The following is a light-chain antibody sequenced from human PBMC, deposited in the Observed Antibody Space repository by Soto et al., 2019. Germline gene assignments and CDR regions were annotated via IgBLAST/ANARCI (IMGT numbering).Light chain of an antibody. CDR2: DAS. J-gene: IGKJ1*01. Sequence: EIVLTQSAGTLSLSPGEMDTLSCRASQTVSGSYLAWFQQKPGQAPRLLIYDASTRAAGVPDRFSGSGSGTDFSLTISRLEPEDFAVYYCQHYGSSPWTFGQGTKVEIK. CDR3: QHYGSSPWT. V-gene: IGKV3-20*01. CDR1: QTVSGSY.